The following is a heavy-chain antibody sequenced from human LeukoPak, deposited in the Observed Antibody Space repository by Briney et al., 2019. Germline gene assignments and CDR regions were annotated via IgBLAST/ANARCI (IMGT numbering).Heavy chain of an antibody. D-gene: IGHD6-13*01. CDR3: ARGRRYSSSWAKNWFDP. Sequence: PSETLSLTCAVYGGSFSGYYWSWIRQPPGKGLEWIGEINHSGSTNYNPSLKSRVTISVGTSKNQFSLKLSSVTAADTAVYYCARGRRYSSSWAKNWFDPWGQGTLVTVSS. CDR1: GGSFSGYY. CDR2: INHSGST. V-gene: IGHV4-34*01. J-gene: IGHJ5*02.